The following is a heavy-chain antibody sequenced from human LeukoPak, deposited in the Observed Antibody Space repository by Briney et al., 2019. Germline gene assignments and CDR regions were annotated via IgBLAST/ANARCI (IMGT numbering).Heavy chain of an antibody. J-gene: IGHJ5*02. CDR1: GYTFTGYY. CDR2: INPNSGGT. CDR3: ARHVEWLLPQYNWFDP. Sequence: ASVKVSCKASGYTFTGYYMHWVRQAPGQGLEWMGWINPNSGGTNYTQKFQGRVTMTRDTSISTAYMELSRLRSDDTAVYYCARHVEWLLPQYNWFDPWGQGTLVTVSS. V-gene: IGHV1-2*02. D-gene: IGHD3-3*01.